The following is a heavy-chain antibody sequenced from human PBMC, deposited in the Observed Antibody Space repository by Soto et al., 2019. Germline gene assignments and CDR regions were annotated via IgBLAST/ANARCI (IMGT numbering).Heavy chain of an antibody. CDR3: ARDQATVTLGYYYYYMDV. V-gene: IGHV1-69*04. J-gene: IGHJ6*03. Sequence: SVKVSCKASGGTFSSYTISWLRQAPGQGLEWMGRIIPILGIANYAQKFQGRVTITADKSTSTAYMELSSLRSEDTAVYYCARDQATVTLGYYYYYMDVWGKGTTVTVS. CDR1: GGTFSSYT. CDR2: IIPILGIA. D-gene: IGHD4-17*01.